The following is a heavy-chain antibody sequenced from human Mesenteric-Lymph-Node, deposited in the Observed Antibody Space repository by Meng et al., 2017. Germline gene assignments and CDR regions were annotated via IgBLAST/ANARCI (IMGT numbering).Heavy chain of an antibody. CDR1: GGSFSGYY. D-gene: IGHD1-1*01. V-gene: IGHV4-34*01. CDR3: ATEERGYFDY. CDR2: INHNGST. J-gene: IGHJ4*02. Sequence: QVQLQQWGAGLLKPSETLSLICAVYGGSFSGYYWSWIRQPPGKGLEWIGEINHNGSTNYNPSLKSRVTISVDTSKNQFSLKLSSVTAADTAVYYCATEERGYFDYWGQGTLVTVSS.